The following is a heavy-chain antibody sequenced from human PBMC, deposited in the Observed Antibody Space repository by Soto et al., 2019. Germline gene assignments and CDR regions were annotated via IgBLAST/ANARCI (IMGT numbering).Heavy chain of an antibody. CDR3: AKNQGVELVPLATVDWFDP. CDR2: ISGSGFKK. D-gene: IGHD1-26*01. J-gene: IGHJ5*02. CDR1: GFIFENFG. V-gene: IGHV3-23*01. Sequence: LRLSCAASGFIFENFGMSWVRQAPGRGLEWISSISGSGFKKYYADSVKGRFTISRDNSKSTVYLELNNLSAEDTAVYHCAKNQGVELVPLATVDWFDPWGQGSVVTVSS.